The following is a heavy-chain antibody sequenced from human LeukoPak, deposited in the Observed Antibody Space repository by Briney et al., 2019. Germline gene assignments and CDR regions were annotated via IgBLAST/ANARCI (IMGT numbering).Heavy chain of an antibody. Sequence: SETLSLTCTVSGGSISSYYWNRIRQPPGKGLEWIGYIYYSGSTNYNPSLKSRVTISVDTSKNQFSPKLSSVTAADTAVYYCARGRSLDYWGQGTLVTVSS. V-gene: IGHV4-59*01. CDR2: IYYSGST. D-gene: IGHD5-24*01. CDR3: ARGRSLDY. J-gene: IGHJ4*02. CDR1: GGSISSYY.